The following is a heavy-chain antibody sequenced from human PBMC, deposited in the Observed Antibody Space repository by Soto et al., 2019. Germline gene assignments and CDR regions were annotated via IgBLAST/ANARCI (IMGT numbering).Heavy chain of an antibody. Sequence: SETLSLTCAVYGGSFSGYYWSWIRQPPGKGLEWIGEINHSGSTNYNPSLKSRVTISVDTSKNQFSLKLSSVTAADTAVYYCARGPREASSSWPRDVDYWGQGTLVTVSS. CDR1: GGSFSGYY. CDR2: INHSGST. D-gene: IGHD6-13*01. J-gene: IGHJ4*02. CDR3: ARGPREASSSWPRDVDY. V-gene: IGHV4-34*01.